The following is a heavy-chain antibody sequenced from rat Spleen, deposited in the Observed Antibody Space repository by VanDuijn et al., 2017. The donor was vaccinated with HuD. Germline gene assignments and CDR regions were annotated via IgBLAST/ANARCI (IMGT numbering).Heavy chain of an antibody. V-gene: IGHV2-63*01. CDR3: ASRNNFDY. CDR1: GFSLTSYN. CDR2: MWYDGDT. Sequence: QVQLKESGPGLVQPSQTLSLTCTVSGFSLTSYNVHWVRQPPGKGLEWMGRMWYDGDTAYNSALKSRLSISRDTSKSQVYLKMNSLQTEDTATYYCASRNNFDYWGQGVMVTVSS. J-gene: IGHJ2*01.